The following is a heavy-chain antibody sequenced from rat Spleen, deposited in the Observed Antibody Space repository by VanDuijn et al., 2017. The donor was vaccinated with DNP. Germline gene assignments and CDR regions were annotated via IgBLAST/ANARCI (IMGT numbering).Heavy chain of an antibody. D-gene: IGHD1-10*01. CDR1: EFTFSRSD. V-gene: IGHV5-19*01. CDR2: ISPSGANI. J-gene: IGHJ2*01. Sequence: EVQLVESGGGLVQPGRSLKISCVASEFTFSRSDVAWVRQAPTRGLEWVASISPSGANIYYRDSVKGRFTISRDIPKSTLYLQMDSLRSEDTATYFCAREQHFHFDYWGQGVTVTVSS. CDR3: AREQHFHFDY.